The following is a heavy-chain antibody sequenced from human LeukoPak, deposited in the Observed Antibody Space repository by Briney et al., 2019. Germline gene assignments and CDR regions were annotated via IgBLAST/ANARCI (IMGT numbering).Heavy chain of an antibody. CDR3: ARARVTFGGVIVIITPPFDY. CDR1: GYTFTGYG. CDR2: IRAYNGNT. V-gene: IGHV1-18*01. J-gene: IGHJ4*02. D-gene: IGHD3-16*02. Sequence: ASVKVSCKASGYTFTGYGISWVRQAPGQGLEWMGWIRAYNGNTNYAQKLQGRVTMTTDTSTSTAYMELRSLRSDDTAVYYCARARVTFGGVIVIITPPFDYWGQGTLVTVSS.